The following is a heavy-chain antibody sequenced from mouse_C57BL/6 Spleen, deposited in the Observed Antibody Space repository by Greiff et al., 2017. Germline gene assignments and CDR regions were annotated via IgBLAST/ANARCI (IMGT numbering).Heavy chain of an antibody. CDR2: IDPSDSYT. Sequence: QVQLQQPGAELVRPGTSVKLSCKASGYTFTSYWMHWVKQRPGQGLEWIGVIDPSDSYTNYNQKFKGKATLTVDTSSSTAYMQLSSLTSEDSAVYYCARSHYYGSSNYFDYWGQGTTLTVSS. D-gene: IGHD1-1*01. V-gene: IGHV1-59*01. CDR3: ARSHYYGSSNYFDY. J-gene: IGHJ2*01. CDR1: GYTFTSYW.